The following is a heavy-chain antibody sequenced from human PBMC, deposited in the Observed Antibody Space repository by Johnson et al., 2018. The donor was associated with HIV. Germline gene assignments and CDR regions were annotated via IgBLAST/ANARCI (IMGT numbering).Heavy chain of an antibody. CDR1: GFTFSSYG. D-gene: IGHD4-17*01. J-gene: IGHJ3*02. V-gene: IGHV3-30*02. CDR2: IRYDGSNK. CDR3: ARGRKTVTTGRPSAFDI. Sequence: QVQLVESGGGVVQPGGSLRLSCAASGFTFSSYGMHWVRQAPGKGLEWVAFIRYDGSNKYSADFVKGRFTISRDNSKNTLYLQMNSLRAEDTAVYYCARGRKTVTTGRPSAFDIWGQGTMVTVSS.